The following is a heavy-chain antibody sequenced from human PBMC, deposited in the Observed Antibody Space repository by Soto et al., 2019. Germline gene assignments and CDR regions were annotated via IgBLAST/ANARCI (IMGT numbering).Heavy chain of an antibody. Sequence: GGSLRLSCVVSGFIFSSSWMSWVRQAPGKGLEWVANIKQDGSEKYYVDSVKGRFSISRDNAKNSLYLQMNSLRAEDTAVYYYARARFSGSPFDPWGQGTLVTVSS. V-gene: IGHV3-7*05. CDR2: IKQDGSEK. CDR1: GFIFSSSW. CDR3: ARARFSGSPFDP. D-gene: IGHD5-12*01. J-gene: IGHJ5*02.